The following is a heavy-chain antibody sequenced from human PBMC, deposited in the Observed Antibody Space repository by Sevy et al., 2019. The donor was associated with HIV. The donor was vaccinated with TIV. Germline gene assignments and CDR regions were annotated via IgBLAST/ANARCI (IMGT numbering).Heavy chain of an antibody. CDR1: GYTFIRYG. J-gene: IGHJ6*02. D-gene: IGHD3-22*01. CDR2: ISGSNGDT. CDR3: ARDRNNYDSTGYPKGMDV. Sequence: ASVKVSCKASGYTFIRYGISWVRQAPGQGLEWMGWISGSNGDTNYAQKVQGRVIMTTDTSTSTAYMELRSLRSDDTAVYYWARDRNNYDSTGYPKGMDVWGQGTTVTVSS. V-gene: IGHV1-18*01.